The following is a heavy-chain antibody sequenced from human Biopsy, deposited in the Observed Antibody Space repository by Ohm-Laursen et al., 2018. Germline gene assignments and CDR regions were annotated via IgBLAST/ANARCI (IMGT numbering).Heavy chain of an antibody. CDR3: ARDYDTSGYYYVS. CDR2: IFYRGST. J-gene: IGHJ5*02. Sequence: SETLSLTCPVSGGSISNNNYYRGWIRQPPGKGLEWIGSIFYRGSTHYKPSLKSRVNISVDTSKNQFSLKLNSVTAADTAVYYCARDYDTSGYYYVSWGQGTLVTVSS. CDR1: GGSISNNNYY. V-gene: IGHV4-39*01. D-gene: IGHD3-22*01.